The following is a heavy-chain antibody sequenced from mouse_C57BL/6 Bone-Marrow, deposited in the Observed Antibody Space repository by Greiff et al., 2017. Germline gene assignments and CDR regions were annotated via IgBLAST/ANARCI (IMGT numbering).Heavy chain of an antibody. J-gene: IGHJ4*01. V-gene: IGHV1-59*01. Sequence: QVQLQQPGAELVRPGTSVKLSCKASGYTFTSYWMHWVKQRPGQGLEWIGVIDPSDSYTNYNQKFKGKATLTVDTSSSTAYMQLSSLTSENSAVYYCARMDYGGQGTSGTVSS. CDR2: IDPSDSYT. CDR3: ARMDY. CDR1: GYTFTSYW.